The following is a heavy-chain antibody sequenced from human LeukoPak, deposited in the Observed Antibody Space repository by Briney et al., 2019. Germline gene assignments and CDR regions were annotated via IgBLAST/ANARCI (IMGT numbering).Heavy chain of an antibody. Sequence: GASVKVSCKASGYTFTGYYMHWVRQAPGQGLEWMVWINPYSGGTNYAQKLQGRATMTTDTSTSTAYMELRSLRSDDTAVYYCARDAIDCSGGSCYQLDPAEYFQHWGQGTLVTVSS. CDR2: INPYSGGT. V-gene: IGHV1-2*02. J-gene: IGHJ1*01. D-gene: IGHD2-15*01. CDR1: GYTFTGYY. CDR3: ARDAIDCSGGSCYQLDPAEYFQH.